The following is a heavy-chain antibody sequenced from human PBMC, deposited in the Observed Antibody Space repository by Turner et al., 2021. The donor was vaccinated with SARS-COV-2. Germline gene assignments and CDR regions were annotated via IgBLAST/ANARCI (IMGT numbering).Heavy chain of an antibody. CDR1: GFTFSTSA. CDR2: ISKSSLTI. J-gene: IGHJ4*02. Sequence: VQLVESGGGLLQPGQSLSLSCATSGFTFSTSAMNWVRQAPGKGLEWVSYISKSSLTIYYADSVKGRFTISRDNAENSLYLQMTSLRADDTAVYYCTKGLQLGAAFDFWGQGALVTVSS. CDR3: TKGLQLGAAFDF. D-gene: IGHD6-25*01. V-gene: IGHV3-48*01.